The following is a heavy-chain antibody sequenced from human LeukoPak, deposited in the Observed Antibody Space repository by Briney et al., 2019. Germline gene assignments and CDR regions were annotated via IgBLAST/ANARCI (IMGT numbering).Heavy chain of an antibody. Sequence: GGSLRLSCAASGFTFSSYAMSWVRQAPGKGLEWVSVIYSGGSTYYADSVKGRFTISRDNSKNTLYLQMNSLRAEDTAVYYCARVGGYSSRDYYFDYWGQGTLVTVSS. J-gene: IGHJ4*02. CDR3: ARVGGYSSRDYYFDY. CDR1: GFTFSSYA. V-gene: IGHV3-53*01. D-gene: IGHD6-13*01. CDR2: IYSGGST.